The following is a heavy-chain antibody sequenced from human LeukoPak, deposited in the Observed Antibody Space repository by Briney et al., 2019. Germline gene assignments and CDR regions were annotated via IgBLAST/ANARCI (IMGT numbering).Heavy chain of an antibody. J-gene: IGHJ6*03. Sequence: PGRSLRLSCAASGFTFDDYAMHWVRHAPGKGLEWVSGISWNSGSIGYADSVKGRFTISRDNAKNSLYLQMNSLRAEDTALYYCAKDITRIWFGDYMDVWGKGTTVTISS. D-gene: IGHD3-10*01. V-gene: IGHV3-9*01. CDR2: ISWNSGSI. CDR1: GFTFDDYA. CDR3: AKDITRIWFGDYMDV.